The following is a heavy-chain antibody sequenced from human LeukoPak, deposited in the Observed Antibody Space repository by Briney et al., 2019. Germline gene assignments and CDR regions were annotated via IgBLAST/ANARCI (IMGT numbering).Heavy chain of an antibody. V-gene: IGHV4-59*04. CDR3: ARLTAMVYFDC. J-gene: IGHJ4*02. CDR2: IYYSGST. CDR1: GGSISSYY. Sequence: KSSETLSLTCTVSGGSISSYYWSWIRQPPGKGLEWIGNIYYSGSTYYNPSLESRVTISVDTSKNQFSLQLNSVTPEDTAVYYCARLTAMVYFDCWGQGALVTVSS. D-gene: IGHD5-18*01.